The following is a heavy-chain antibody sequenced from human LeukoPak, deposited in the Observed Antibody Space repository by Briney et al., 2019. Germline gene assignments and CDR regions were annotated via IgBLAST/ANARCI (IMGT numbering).Heavy chain of an antibody. D-gene: IGHD2-2*01. Sequence: ASVKVSCKASGGTCSSYAISWVRQAPGQGLEWMGGIIPIFGTANYAQKFQGRVTITTDESTSTAYMELSSLRSEDTAVYYCARGGLYCSSTSCQGYYYYYYMDVWGKGTTVTVSS. J-gene: IGHJ6*03. CDR3: ARGGLYCSSTSCQGYYYYYYMDV. V-gene: IGHV1-69*05. CDR1: GGTCSSYA. CDR2: IIPIFGTA.